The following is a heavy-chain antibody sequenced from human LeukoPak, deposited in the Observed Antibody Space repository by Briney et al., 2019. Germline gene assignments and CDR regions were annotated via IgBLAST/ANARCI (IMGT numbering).Heavy chain of an antibody. CDR3: ARIGSSWPNWFDP. J-gene: IGHJ5*02. CDR1: GFRFSDYY. CDR2: ITSSGSTM. D-gene: IGHD6-13*01. V-gene: IGHV3-11*01. Sequence: GGSLRLSCAASGFRFSDYYMTWIRQAPGKGLEWVSHITSSGSTMHYADSVKGRFTISRDNAKNSLYLQMSSLRAEDTAVYYCARIGSSWPNWFDPWGQGTLVTVSS.